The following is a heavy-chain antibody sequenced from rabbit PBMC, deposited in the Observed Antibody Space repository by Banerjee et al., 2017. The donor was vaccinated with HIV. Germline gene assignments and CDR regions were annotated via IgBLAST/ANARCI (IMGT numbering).Heavy chain of an antibody. CDR1: GFTLSNYW. CDR3: ARGGGGYAGYGHGDDAFDP. J-gene: IGHJ2*01. V-gene: IGHV1S40*01. CDR2: IYTGDGNT. Sequence: QSLEESGGDLVKPGASLTLTCKASGFTLSNYWICWVRQAPGKGLEWIACIYTGDGNTHYASWAKGRFTISKTSSTVDLKMTSLTVADTATYFCARGGGGYAGYGHGDDAFDPWGPGTLVTDS. D-gene: IGHD7-1*01.